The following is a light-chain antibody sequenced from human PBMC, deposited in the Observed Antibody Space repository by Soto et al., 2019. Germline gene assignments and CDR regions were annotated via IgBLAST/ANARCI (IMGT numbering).Light chain of an antibody. V-gene: IGKV3-11*01. CDR1: QTVSSY. J-gene: IGKJ1*01. CDR2: DAS. Sequence: EIVLTQSPATLSLSPGERASLSCRASQTVSSYLAWYQQKPGQTPRLLIYDASNRATGIPDRFSGSGSGTDFTLTFSSLEPDDFAVYFCQQRGIWPPTFGQGTKVEIK. CDR3: QQRGIWPPT.